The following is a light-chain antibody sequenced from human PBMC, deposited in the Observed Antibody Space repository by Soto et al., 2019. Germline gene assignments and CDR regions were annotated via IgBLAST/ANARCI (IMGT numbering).Light chain of an antibody. J-gene: IGKJ1*01. V-gene: IGKV3-20*01. CDR2: GIS. CDR3: EQYGSSPRT. Sequence: EIVLTQSPGTLSLSPGERATLSCRASQSVSSNYFAWYQQRPGQAPRLLIYGISSRATGIPDRFSGSGSGTDFSLTISRLEPEDFAVYYCEQYGSSPRTFGQGTKVEIK. CDR1: QSVSSNY.